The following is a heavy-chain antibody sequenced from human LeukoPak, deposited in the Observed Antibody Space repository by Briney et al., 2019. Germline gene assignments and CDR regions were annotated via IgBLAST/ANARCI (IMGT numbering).Heavy chain of an antibody. CDR2: IRYDGSNK. CDR3: ATIVVVPAAPADAFDI. CDR1: GFTFSSYG. V-gene: IGHV3-30*02. D-gene: IGHD2-2*01. Sequence: GGSLRLSCAASGFTFSSYGMHWVRQAPGKGLEWVAFIRYDGSNKYYADSVKGRFTISRDNAKNSLYLQMNSLRAEDTAVYYCATIVVVPAAPADAFDIWGQGTMVTVSS. J-gene: IGHJ3*02.